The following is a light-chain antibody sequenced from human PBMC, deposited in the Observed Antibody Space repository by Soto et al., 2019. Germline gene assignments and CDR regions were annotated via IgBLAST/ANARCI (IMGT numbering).Light chain of an antibody. CDR1: QSVNSKY. CDR2: GAS. CDR3: HHYGSS. Sequence: EIVLTQSPGTLSLSPGERASLSCRASQSVNSKYLAWYQQKPGQAPRLVIYGASNRATGLPDRCSGSGSGTDFTLTISRLEPEDFAFYYCHHYGSSFGGGTRVEFK. V-gene: IGKV3-20*01. J-gene: IGKJ4*01.